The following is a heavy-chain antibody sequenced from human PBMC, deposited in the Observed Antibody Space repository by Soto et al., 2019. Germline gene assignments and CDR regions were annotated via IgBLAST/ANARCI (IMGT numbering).Heavy chain of an antibody. Sequence: QIQLVQSGLEVKKPGASVRVSCKTSGYSFVTYGISWVRQAPGQGPEWVAWIGTYKGSTRYSERLQGRVTLSTDMHATTVYMELRSLGPDDTAVYYCARDVQLWWDYPTGGYDYWGQGTLVTVSA. D-gene: IGHD2-8*02. CDR3: ARDVQLWWDYPTGGYDY. J-gene: IGHJ4*02. CDR1: GYSFVTYG. V-gene: IGHV1-18*04. CDR2: IGTYKGST.